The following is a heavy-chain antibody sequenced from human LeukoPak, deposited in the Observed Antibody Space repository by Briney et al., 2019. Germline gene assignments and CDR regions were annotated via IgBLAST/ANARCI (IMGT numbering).Heavy chain of an antibody. D-gene: IGHD3-16*01. J-gene: IGHJ6*02. CDR2: IYYSGST. V-gene: IGHV4-31*03. CDR1: GGSISSGGYY. Sequence: PSETLSLTCTVSGGSISSGGYYWSWIRQHPGKGLEWIGYIYYSGSTYYNPSLKSRVTISVDTSKNQFSLKLSSVTAADTAVYYCARADPLRYYGMDVWGQGTTVTVSS. CDR3: ARADPLRYYGMDV.